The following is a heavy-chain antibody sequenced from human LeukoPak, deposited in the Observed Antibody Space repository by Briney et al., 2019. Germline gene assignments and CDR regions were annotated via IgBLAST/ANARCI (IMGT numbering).Heavy chain of an antibody. V-gene: IGHV3-7*01. J-gene: IGHJ4*02. D-gene: IGHD4-17*01. CDR3: ARDKAGYGDYYFDY. CDR1: GFTFSSYA. CDR2: IKQDGSEK. Sequence: GGSLRLSCAASGFTFSSYAMSWVRQAPGKGLEWVANIKQDGSEKYYVDSVKGRFTISRDNAKNSLYLQMNSLRAEDTAVYYCARDKAGYGDYYFDYWGQGTLVTVSS.